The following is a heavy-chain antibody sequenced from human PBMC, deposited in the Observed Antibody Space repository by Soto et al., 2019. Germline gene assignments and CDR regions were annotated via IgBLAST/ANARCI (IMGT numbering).Heavy chain of an antibody. D-gene: IGHD1-1*01. CDR1: GGSISSGGYS. CDR2: IYHSGST. CDR3: ARNQLEGNWFDP. Sequence: QLQLQESGSGLVRPSQTLSLTCAVSGGSISSGGYSWNWIRQPPGKGLEWIGYIYHSGSTHHNPSLKSRVTTSVDKSKNQFSLKLSSVTAADTAVYYCARNQLEGNWFDPWGQGTLVTVSS. V-gene: IGHV4-30-2*01. J-gene: IGHJ5*02.